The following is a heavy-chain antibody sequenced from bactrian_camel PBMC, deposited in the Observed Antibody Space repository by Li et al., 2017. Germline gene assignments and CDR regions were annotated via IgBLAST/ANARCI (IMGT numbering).Heavy chain of an antibody. CDR3: VKGDYTLDAGLQ. J-gene: IGHJ4*01. CDR1: GCASVGNS. Sequence: DVQLVESGGGSVQPGGSLRLSCTVSGCASVGNSVGWFRQAPGKEREGVASIARGGGSTYYADSVKSRFTISRDNAKNALYLQLDSLKTEDTAMYYCVKGDYTLDAGLQRGQGTQVTVS. D-gene: IGHD2*01. V-gene: IGHV3S31*01. CDR2: IARGGGST.